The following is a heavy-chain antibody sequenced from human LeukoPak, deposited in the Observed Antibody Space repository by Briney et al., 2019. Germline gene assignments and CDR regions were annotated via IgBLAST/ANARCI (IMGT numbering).Heavy chain of an antibody. CDR1: GFTLSAYW. Sequence: GGSLRLSCAASGFTLSAYWMNWVRQAPGKGLEWVANIKQDGSEMYYGDSVKGRFTISRDNAKNSLYLQMNSLRVEDTAVYYCVRGVNYFDIWGQGALVTVSS. J-gene: IGHJ1*01. D-gene: IGHD3-22*01. CDR3: VRGVNYFDI. CDR2: IKQDGSEM. V-gene: IGHV3-7*01.